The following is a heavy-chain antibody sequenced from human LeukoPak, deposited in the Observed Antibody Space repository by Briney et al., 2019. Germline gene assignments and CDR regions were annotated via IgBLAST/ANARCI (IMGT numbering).Heavy chain of an antibody. Sequence: GGSLRLSCAASGFTFSNNGVRWVRQSPGRGLEWVSGISGGGDTTYYAESVKGRFTISRDNSKNTLFLQMNSLTAEDTAVYYCAKTNGYYDYWGKGTLVAVSS. CDR3: AKTNGYYDY. CDR2: ISGGGDTT. CDR1: GFTFSNNG. J-gene: IGHJ4*02. V-gene: IGHV3-23*01. D-gene: IGHD3-22*01.